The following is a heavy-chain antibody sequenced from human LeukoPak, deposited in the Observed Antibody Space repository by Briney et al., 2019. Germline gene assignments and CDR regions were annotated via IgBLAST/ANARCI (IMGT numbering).Heavy chain of an antibody. CDR1: GGSISSFY. Sequence: SETLSLTCAISGGSISSFYWSWVRQPPGKGLEWVGYISYGGGTTYNPSLKRRVSMSIDTSKNQFSLRLSSVTAADTALYYCARVGDTSGYFYYFDYWGQGTLVTVSS. CDR2: ISYGGGT. CDR3: ARVGDTSGYFYYFDY. J-gene: IGHJ4*02. V-gene: IGHV4-59*08. D-gene: IGHD3-22*01.